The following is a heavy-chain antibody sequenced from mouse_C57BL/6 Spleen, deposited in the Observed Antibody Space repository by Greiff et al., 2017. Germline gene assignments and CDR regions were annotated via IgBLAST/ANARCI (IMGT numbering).Heavy chain of an antibody. J-gene: IGHJ4*01. CDR3: ARAGVMDY. CDR1: GYSITSGYY. D-gene: IGHD5-1*01. CDR2: ISYDGSN. V-gene: IGHV3-6*01. Sequence: DVKLQESGPGLVKPSQSLSLTCSVTGYSITSGYYWNWIRQFPGNKLEWMGYISYDGSNNYNPSLKNRISITRDTSKNQFFLKLNSVTTEDTATYYCARAGVMDYWGQGTSVTVSS.